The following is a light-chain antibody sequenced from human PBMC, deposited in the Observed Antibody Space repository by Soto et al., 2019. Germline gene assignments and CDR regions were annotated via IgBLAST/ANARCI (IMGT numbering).Light chain of an antibody. J-gene: IGKJ4*01. CDR1: QSVGSN. CDR2: DTS. V-gene: IGKV3-15*01. CDR3: QQFSSYPLT. Sequence: EKVMTQSPATLSVSPGERATLSCRASQSVGSNLAWYQQRPGQAPRLLIYDTSTRATGVPTRFSGSRSGTEFTLTISSLQSEDFAVYYCQQFSSYPLTFGGGTKVDIK.